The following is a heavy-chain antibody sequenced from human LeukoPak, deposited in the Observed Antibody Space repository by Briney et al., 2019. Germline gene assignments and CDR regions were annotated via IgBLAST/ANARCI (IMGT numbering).Heavy chain of an antibody. D-gene: IGHD3-3*01. CDR2: ISSSSSYI. Sequence: PGGSLRLSCAASGFTFSSYSMTWVRQAPGKGLEWVSSISSSSSYIYYADSVKGRFTIPRDNAKNSLYLQMNSLRAEDTAVYYCARDRLSNDLRYWGQGTLVTVSS. CDR1: GFTFSSYS. CDR3: ARDRLSNDLRY. V-gene: IGHV3-21*01. J-gene: IGHJ4*02.